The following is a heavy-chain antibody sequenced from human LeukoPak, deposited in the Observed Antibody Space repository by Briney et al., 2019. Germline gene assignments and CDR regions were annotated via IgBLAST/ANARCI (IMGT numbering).Heavy chain of an antibody. CDR3: AREGGYYDSSGYYY. CDR1: GVSISSDGIY. CDR2: IYYSGST. V-gene: IGHV4-31*03. Sequence: SQTLSLTCTVSGVSISSDGIYWSWICQHPGKGLEWIVYIYYSGSTYYNPSLKSRVTISVDTSKNQFSLKLSSVTAADTAVYYCAREGGYYDSSGYYYWGQGTLVTVSS. J-gene: IGHJ4*02. D-gene: IGHD3-22*01.